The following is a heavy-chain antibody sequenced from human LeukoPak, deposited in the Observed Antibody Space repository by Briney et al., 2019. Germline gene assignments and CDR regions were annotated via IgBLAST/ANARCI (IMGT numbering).Heavy chain of an antibody. D-gene: IGHD3-10*01. J-gene: IGHJ4*02. CDR1: GYTFSSYA. Sequence: ASVKVSCKASGYTFSSYAMHWVRQPPGQRLEWMGWTNAGNGNTKYSQKFQGRVTITRDTSASTAYMELSSLRSEDTAVYYCARGGESFGDLLDWGQGTLVTVSS. V-gene: IGHV1-3*01. CDR3: ARGGESFGDLLD. CDR2: TNAGNGNT.